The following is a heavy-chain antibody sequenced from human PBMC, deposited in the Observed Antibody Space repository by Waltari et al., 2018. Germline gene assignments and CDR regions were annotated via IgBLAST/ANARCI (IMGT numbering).Heavy chain of an antibody. CDR1: GFTFSSYW. J-gene: IGHJ4*02. Sequence: VQLVESGGGLVQPGGSLRLSCAASGFTFSSYWMSWVRQTPGRRLEWVSSIRYDGFRKSFADSVKGRFTISRDDPKNTVYLQMSSLRPEDTAVYFCAKDLAFEAGYSSGWDLDYWGQGTLVAVSS. D-gene: IGHD6-19*01. CDR3: AKDLAFEAGYSSGWDLDY. V-gene: IGHV3-30*02. CDR2: IRYDGFRK.